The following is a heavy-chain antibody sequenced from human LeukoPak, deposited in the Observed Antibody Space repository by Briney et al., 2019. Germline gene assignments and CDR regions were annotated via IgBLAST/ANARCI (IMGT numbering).Heavy chain of an antibody. CDR1: GFTFSSYS. J-gene: IGHJ5*02. V-gene: IGHV3-21*01. Sequence: GGSLRLSCAASSGFTFSSYSMNWVRQAPGKGLEWVSSITSSGTYIYYVDSVKGRFTVSRDNAKNSLYLQMNSLRAEDTAMYYCARDLRGYDSSWFDPWGQGTLVTVSS. CDR3: ARDLRGYDSSWFDP. CDR2: ITSSGTYI. D-gene: IGHD5-12*01.